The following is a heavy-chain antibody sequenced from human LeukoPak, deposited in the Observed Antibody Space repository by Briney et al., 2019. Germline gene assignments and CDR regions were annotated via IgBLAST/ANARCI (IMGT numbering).Heavy chain of an antibody. Sequence: ASVTVSCKASGGTFSSYAISWVRQAPGQGLEWMGWINPNSGGTNYAQKFQGWVTMTRDTSISTAYMELSRLRSDDTAVYYCARAPEYSSSPFDYWGQGTLVTVSS. CDR2: INPNSGGT. D-gene: IGHD6-6*01. J-gene: IGHJ4*02. CDR3: ARAPEYSSSPFDY. CDR1: GGTFSSYA. V-gene: IGHV1-2*04.